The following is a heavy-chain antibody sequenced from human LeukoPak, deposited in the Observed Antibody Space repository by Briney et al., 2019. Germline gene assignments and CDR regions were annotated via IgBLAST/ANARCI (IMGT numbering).Heavy chain of an antibody. CDR3: ARDRLGDYDHSGYYDK. D-gene: IGHD3-22*01. CDR1: GFTFSDYY. J-gene: IGHJ4*02. CDR2: ICDSGRTV. Sequence: GGSLRLSRAASGFTFSDYYMSWLRQAPGKGLEWVAYICDSGRTVCYADSVKGRFTISRDNAKNSAYLQMNNLRAEDTAVYYCARDRLGDYDHSGYYDKWGQGTLVTVSS. V-gene: IGHV3-11*01.